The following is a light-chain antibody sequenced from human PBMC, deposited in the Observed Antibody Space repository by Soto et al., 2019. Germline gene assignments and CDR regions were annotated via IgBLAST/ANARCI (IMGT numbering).Light chain of an antibody. J-gene: IGLJ2*01. V-gene: IGLV2-14*01. CDR3: SSYTSSSTLGV. Sequence: QSALTQPASVSGSPGQSITISCTGTSSDVGGYNYVSWYQQHPGKAPKLMIYDVSNRPSWISNRFSGSKSGNTASLTISGLQAEDEADYYCSSYTSSSTLGVFSGGTKPTVL. CDR1: SSDVGGYNY. CDR2: DVS.